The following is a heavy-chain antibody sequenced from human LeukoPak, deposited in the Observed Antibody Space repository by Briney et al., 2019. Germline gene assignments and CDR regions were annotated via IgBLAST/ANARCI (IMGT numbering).Heavy chain of an antibody. J-gene: IGHJ4*02. D-gene: IGHD5-12*01. CDR2: ISRSSTYT. CDR3: ATHYSGSDSNFDY. V-gene: IGHV3-11*03. CDR1: GFTFSDYY. Sequence: GGSLRLSCAASGFTFSDYYMNWIRQAPGKGLECISYISRSSTYTNYADSVKGRFSIPRDNAKNSLYLQMISLRAEDTAVYYCATHYSGSDSNFDYWGQGTLVTVSS.